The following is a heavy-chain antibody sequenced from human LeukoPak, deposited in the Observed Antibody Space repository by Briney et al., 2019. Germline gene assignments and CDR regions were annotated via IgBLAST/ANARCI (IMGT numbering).Heavy chain of an antibody. J-gene: IGHJ4*02. V-gene: IGHV1-69*06. CDR1: GGTFSSYA. CDR3: ARRFGGVISPRYRYSTLDY. D-gene: IGHD3-16*01. CDR2: IIPIFGTA. Sequence: GASVKVSCKASGGTFSSYAISWVRQAPGQGLEWMGGIIPIFGTANYAQKCQGRVTITADKSTSTAYMELSSLRSEDTAVYYCARRFGGVISPRYRYSTLDYWGQGTLVTVSS.